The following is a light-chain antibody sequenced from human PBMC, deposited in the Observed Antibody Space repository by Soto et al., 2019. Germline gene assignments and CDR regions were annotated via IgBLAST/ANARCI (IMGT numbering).Light chain of an antibody. CDR3: LQYYNFSWT. Sequence: AIQVTQSPSSLSSSVGDRVTITCRASQDIRNDLAWYQQRPGQAPHLLIFAAFNLQSGVPSRFSGGGYGTHFTLTIRGLQPDDFANYYCLQYYNFSWTFGQGTKVDIK. J-gene: IGKJ1*01. CDR2: AAF. CDR1: QDIRND. V-gene: IGKV1-6*01.